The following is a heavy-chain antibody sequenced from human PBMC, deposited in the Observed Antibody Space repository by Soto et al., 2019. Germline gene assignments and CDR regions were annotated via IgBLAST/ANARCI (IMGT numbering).Heavy chain of an antibody. CDR3: ERDTDSDTWNDPFDY. J-gene: IGHJ4*02. D-gene: IGHD1-1*01. CDR2: ISWNSGST. Sequence: DVQLVESGGGLVQPGRSLRLSCAASGFIFDDFAMHWVRQAPGKGLEWVSGISWNSGSTDYAASVKGRFIIFRDNARNSLYLQMNSLRPEDTALYYCERDTDSDTWNDPFDYWGQGALVIVS. V-gene: IGHV3-9*01. CDR1: GFIFDDFA.